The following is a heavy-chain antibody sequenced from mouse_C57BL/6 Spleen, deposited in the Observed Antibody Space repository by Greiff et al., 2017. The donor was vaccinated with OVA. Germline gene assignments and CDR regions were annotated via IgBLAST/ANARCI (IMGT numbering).Heavy chain of an antibody. CDR3: ARRDFYYAMDY. CDR2: ISSGSSTI. V-gene: IGHV5-17*01. Sequence: EVKLMESGGGLVKPGGSLKLSCAASGFTFSDYGMHWVRQAPEKGLEWVAYISSGSSTIYYADTVKGRFPISRDNAKNTLFLQMTSLRSEDTAMYYCARRDFYYAMDYWGQGTSVTVSS. J-gene: IGHJ4*01. CDR1: GFTFSDYG.